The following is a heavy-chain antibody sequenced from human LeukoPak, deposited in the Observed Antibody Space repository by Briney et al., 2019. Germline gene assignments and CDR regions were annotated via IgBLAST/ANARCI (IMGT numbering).Heavy chain of an antibody. Sequence: GGSLRLSCAASGFTFSSYAMSWVRQAPGKGLEWVSVIYSGGSTYYADSVKGRFTISRDNSKNTLYLQMNSLRAEDTAVYYCARNFAGAFDIWGQGTMVTVPS. J-gene: IGHJ3*02. CDR1: GFTFSSYA. D-gene: IGHD6-13*01. CDR2: IYSGGST. V-gene: IGHV3-66*01. CDR3: ARNFAGAFDI.